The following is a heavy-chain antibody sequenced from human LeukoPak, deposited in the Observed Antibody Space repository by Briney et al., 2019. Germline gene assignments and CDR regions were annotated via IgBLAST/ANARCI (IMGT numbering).Heavy chain of an antibody. Sequence: GGSLRLSCAASGFTFSSYSMNWVRQAPGKGLEWVSSISSSGSTIYYADSVKGRFTISRDNAKNSLYLQMNSPRAEDTAVYYCARMNYYDSSGYCDYWGQGTLVTVSS. J-gene: IGHJ4*02. V-gene: IGHV3-48*04. CDR1: GFTFSSYS. CDR2: ISSSGSTI. CDR3: ARMNYYDSSGYCDY. D-gene: IGHD3-22*01.